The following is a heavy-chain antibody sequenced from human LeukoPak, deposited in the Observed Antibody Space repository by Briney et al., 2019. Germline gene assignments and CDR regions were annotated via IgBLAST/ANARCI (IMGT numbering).Heavy chain of an antibody. V-gene: IGHV4-34*01. CDR2: INHSGST. D-gene: IGHD3-22*01. J-gene: IGHJ4*02. CDR1: GGSFSGYY. Sequence: SETLSLTCAVYGGSFSGYYWSWIRQPPGKGLEWIGEINHSGSTNYNPSLKSRVTISVDTSKNQFSLKLSSVTAADTAVYYCARRWYYYDSSYFDYWGQGTLVTVSS. CDR3: ARRWYYYDSSYFDY.